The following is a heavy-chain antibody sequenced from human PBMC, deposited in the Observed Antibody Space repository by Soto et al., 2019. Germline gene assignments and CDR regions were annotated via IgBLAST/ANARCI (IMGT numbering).Heavy chain of an antibody. CDR2: IKQDGSEK. V-gene: IGHV3-7*03. Sequence: GGSLRLSCAASGFTFSSYWMSWVRQAPGKGLEWVANIKQDGSEKYYVDSVKGRFTISRDNAKNSLYLQMNSLRAEDTAVYYCARDLRPLSPAGGTRYFDYWGQGTLVTVSS. J-gene: IGHJ4*02. CDR1: GFTFSSYW. D-gene: IGHD1-1*01. CDR3: ARDLRPLSPAGGTRYFDY.